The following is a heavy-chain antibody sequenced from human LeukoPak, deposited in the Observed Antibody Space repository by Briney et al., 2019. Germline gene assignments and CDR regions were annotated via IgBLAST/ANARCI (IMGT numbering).Heavy chain of an antibody. CDR3: ARGGVFPFDY. J-gene: IGHJ4*02. Sequence: SEILSLTCAISGGSISSGGYSWSWIRQPPGKGLEWIGYIYHSGSTYYNPSLKSRVTISVDRSKNQFSLKLSSVTAADTAVYYCARGGVFPFDYWGKGTLVTVSS. V-gene: IGHV4-30-2*01. D-gene: IGHD1-26*01. CDR2: IYHSGST. CDR1: GGSISSGGYS.